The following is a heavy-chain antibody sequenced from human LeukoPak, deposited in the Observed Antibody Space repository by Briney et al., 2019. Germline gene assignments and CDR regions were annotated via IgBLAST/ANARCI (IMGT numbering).Heavy chain of an antibody. D-gene: IGHD3-3*01. CDR2: IRSKAYGGTT. Sequence: PGGSLRLSCTASGFTFGDYAMSWFRQAPGKGLEWVGFIRSKAYGGTTEYAASVKGRFTISRDDSKSIAYLQMSSLKTEDTAVYYCTSVKYYDFWSGFYYWGQGTLVTVSS. V-gene: IGHV3-49*03. J-gene: IGHJ4*02. CDR1: GFTFGDYA. CDR3: TSVKYYDFWSGFYY.